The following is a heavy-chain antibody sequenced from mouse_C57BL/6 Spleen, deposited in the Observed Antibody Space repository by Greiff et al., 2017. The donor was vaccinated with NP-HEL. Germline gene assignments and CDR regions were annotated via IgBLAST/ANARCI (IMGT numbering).Heavy chain of an antibody. J-gene: IGHJ3*01. Sequence: QVQLQQSGAELVRPGASVKLSCKASGYTFTDYYINWVKQRPGQGLEWIARIYPGSGNTYYNEKFKGKATLTAEKSSSTAYMQLSSLTSEDSAVYFCAKEGRQSIAYWGQGTLVTVSA. V-gene: IGHV1-76*01. CDR2: IYPGSGNT. D-gene: IGHD3-3*01. CDR3: AKEGRQSIAY. CDR1: GYTFTDYY.